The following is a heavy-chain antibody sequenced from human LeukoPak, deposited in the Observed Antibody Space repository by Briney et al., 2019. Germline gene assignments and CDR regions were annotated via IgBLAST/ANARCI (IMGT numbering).Heavy chain of an antibody. CDR1: GYTFTSYD. V-gene: IGHV1-8*01. CDR3: ATVTRDCSRASCYNY. CDR2: TNPNSGHT. Sequence: ASVKVSCKASGYTFTSYDINWVRQATGQGLEWMGWTNPNSGHTGYAQKFQGRITMTRNTPISTAYMELSSLGSEDTAVYYCATVTRDCSRASCYNYWGQGTLVTVSS. J-gene: IGHJ4*02. D-gene: IGHD2-2*02.